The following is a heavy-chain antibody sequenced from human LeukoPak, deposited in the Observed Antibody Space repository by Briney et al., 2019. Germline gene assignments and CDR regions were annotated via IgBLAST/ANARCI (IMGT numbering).Heavy chain of an antibody. Sequence: GASVKVSCKASSYTFTNYGISWVRQAPGQGLEWMGWISAYNGNTNYAQKLQGRVTMTTDTSTSIAYMELRSLRSDDTAVYYCARDGSAPYGSGSYYGYWGQGTLVTVSS. V-gene: IGHV1-18*01. CDR1: SYTFTNYG. CDR2: ISAYNGNT. CDR3: ARDGSAPYGSGSYYGY. D-gene: IGHD3-10*01. J-gene: IGHJ4*02.